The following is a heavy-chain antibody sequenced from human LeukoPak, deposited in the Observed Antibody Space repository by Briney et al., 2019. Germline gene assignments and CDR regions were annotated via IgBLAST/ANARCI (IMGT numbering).Heavy chain of an antibody. CDR2: INPSGGST. D-gene: IGHD3-22*01. J-gene: IGHJ3*02. V-gene: IGHV1-46*04. Sequence: GASVKLSCKASGYTFTSYYIHWVRQAPGQGLEWMGIINPSGGSTSYAQKLQGRVTVTRDTSTSTVYMELSSLRSDDTGVYYCARGISMIAVGNHDACDIWGQGTMVTVSS. CDR3: ARGISMIAVGNHDACDI. CDR1: GYTFTSYY.